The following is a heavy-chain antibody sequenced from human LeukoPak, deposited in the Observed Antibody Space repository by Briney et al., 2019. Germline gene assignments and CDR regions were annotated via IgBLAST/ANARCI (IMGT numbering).Heavy chain of an antibody. Sequence: SQTLSLTCAISGDSVSSNSAAWNWIRRSPSRGLEWLGRTYYRSKWYNDYAVSVKGRITINPDTSKNQFSLQLNSVTPEDTAVYYCTRGSRPWTFDYWGQGTLVTVSS. CDR1: GDSVSSNSAA. CDR3: TRGSRPWTFDY. J-gene: IGHJ4*02. CDR2: TYYRSKWYN. D-gene: IGHD1-26*01. V-gene: IGHV6-1*01.